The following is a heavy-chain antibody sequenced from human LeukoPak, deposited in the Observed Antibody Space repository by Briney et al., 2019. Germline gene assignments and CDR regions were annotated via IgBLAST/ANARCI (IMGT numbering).Heavy chain of an antibody. CDR3: AKRGYYDSSGYYFFDY. V-gene: IGHV3-64*01. Sequence: PGGSLRLSCAASGFTFSSYAMHWVRQAPGKGLEYVSAISTNGGSTYYANSVKGRFTISRDNSKNTLYLQMNSLRAEDTAVYYCAKRGYYDSSGYYFFDYWGQGTLVTVSS. J-gene: IGHJ4*02. CDR2: ISTNGGST. D-gene: IGHD3-22*01. CDR1: GFTFSSYA.